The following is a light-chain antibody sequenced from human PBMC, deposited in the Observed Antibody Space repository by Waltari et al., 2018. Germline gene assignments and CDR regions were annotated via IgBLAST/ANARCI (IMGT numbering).Light chain of an antibody. J-gene: IGLJ2*01. CDR1: SLKTNF. V-gene: IGLV3-19*01. CDR2: GRN. CDR3: NCRDSSGNHH. Sequence: SSELTQDPAVSVAVGQTVRITCQGDSLKTNFASWYQQKPGQAPLLVIYGRNDRPSGIPDRFFGASTGDKSSLTITGAQAEDEADYFCNCRDSSGNHHFGGGTKLTVL.